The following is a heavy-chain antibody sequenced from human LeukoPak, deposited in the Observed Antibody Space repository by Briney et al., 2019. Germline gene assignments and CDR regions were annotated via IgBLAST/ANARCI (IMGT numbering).Heavy chain of an antibody. CDR3: AKDHEIAVAGDWFDP. J-gene: IGHJ5*02. CDR1: GFTFSSYA. Sequence: GSLRLSCAASGFTFSSYAMSWVRQAPGKGLEWVSAISGSGGSTYYADSVKGRFTISRDNSKNTLYLQTNSLRAEDTAVYYCAKDHEIAVAGDWFDPWGQGTLVTVSS. V-gene: IGHV3-23*01. D-gene: IGHD6-19*01. CDR2: ISGSGGST.